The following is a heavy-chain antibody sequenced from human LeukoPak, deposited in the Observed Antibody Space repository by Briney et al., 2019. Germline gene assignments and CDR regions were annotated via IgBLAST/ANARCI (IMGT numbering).Heavy chain of an antibody. CDR3: ARGGPRYYDFWSGYYFT. CDR2: INPNSGGT. D-gene: IGHD3-3*01. Sequence: ASVKVSCKAPGYTFTGYYMHWVRQAPGQGLEWMGWINPNSGGTNYAQKFQGRVTMTRDTSISTAYMELSRLRSDDTAVYYCARGGPRYYDFWSGYYFTWGQGTLVTVSS. J-gene: IGHJ5*02. V-gene: IGHV1-2*02. CDR1: GYTFTGYY.